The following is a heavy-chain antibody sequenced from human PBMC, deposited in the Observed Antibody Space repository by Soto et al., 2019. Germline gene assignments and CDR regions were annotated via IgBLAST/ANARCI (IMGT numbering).Heavy chain of an antibody. D-gene: IGHD3-9*01. J-gene: IGHJ4*02. CDR3: ARQTDTYYDILTGLTHFDY. V-gene: IGHV1-3*01. CDR2: INAGNGNT. Sequence: GASVKVSCKASGYTFTSYAMHWVRQAPGQRLEWMGWINAGNGNTKYSQKFRGRVTITRDTSASTAYMELSSLRSEDTAVYYCARQTDTYYDILTGLTHFDYWRQGTLVTVSS. CDR1: GYTFTSYA.